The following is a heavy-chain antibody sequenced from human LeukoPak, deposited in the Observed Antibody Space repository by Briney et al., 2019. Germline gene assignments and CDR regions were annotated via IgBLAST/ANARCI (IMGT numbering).Heavy chain of an antibody. V-gene: IGHV1-2*04. CDR3: ARGSSSGWYGDDAFDI. Sequence: GASVKVSCKASGYTFTGYYMHWARQAPGQGLEWMGWINPNSGGTNYAQKFQGWVTMTRDTSISTAYMELSRLRSDDTAVYYCARGSSSGWYGDDAFDIWGQGTMVTVSS. J-gene: IGHJ3*02. D-gene: IGHD6-19*01. CDR1: GYTFTGYY. CDR2: INPNSGGT.